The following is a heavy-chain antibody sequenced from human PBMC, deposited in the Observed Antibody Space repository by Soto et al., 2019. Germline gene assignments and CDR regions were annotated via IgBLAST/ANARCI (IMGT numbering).Heavy chain of an antibody. CDR2: IHYSGTT. D-gene: IGHD3-3*01. Sequence: QVQLQESGPGLVKSSGTLSLTCAVSGVSISSSHWWTWVRQPPGKGLEWIGEIHYSGTTHYNPPLGGRVTLSAAKSRNQFSLILSSVTAADTAGYYCARCGYGSYTFGIDVWGQGTTVTVSS. CDR3: ARCGYGSYTFGIDV. V-gene: IGHV4-4*02. J-gene: IGHJ6*02. CDR1: GVSISSSHW.